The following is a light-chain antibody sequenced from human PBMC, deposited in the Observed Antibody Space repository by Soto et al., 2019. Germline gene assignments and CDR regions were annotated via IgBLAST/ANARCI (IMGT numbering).Light chain of an antibody. V-gene: IGLV2-14*01. J-gene: IGLJ2*01. CDR1: SSDVGGYNY. CDR3: SSYTSSSTLVV. CDR2: EVS. Sequence: QSALTQPASVSGSPGQSITISCTGTSSDVGGYNYVSWYQQHPGKAPKLMIYEVSNRPSGVSNCFSGSKSGNTASLTISGLQAEDEADYSCSSYTSSSTLVVFGGGTKLTVL.